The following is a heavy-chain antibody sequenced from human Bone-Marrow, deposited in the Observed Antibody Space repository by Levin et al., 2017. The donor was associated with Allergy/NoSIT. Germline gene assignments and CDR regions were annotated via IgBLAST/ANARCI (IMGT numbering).Heavy chain of an antibody. V-gene: IGHV4-34*01. CDR3: ARTQQLALYYYYYYGMDG. CDR1: GGSFSGYY. J-gene: IGHJ6*02. Sequence: LSQTLSLTCAVYGGSFSGYYWSWIRQPPGKGLEWIGEINHSGSTNYNPSLKSRVTISVDTSKNQFSLKLSSVTAADTAVYYCARTQQLALYYYYYYGMDGWGQGTTVTVSS. CDR2: INHSGST. D-gene: IGHD6-13*01.